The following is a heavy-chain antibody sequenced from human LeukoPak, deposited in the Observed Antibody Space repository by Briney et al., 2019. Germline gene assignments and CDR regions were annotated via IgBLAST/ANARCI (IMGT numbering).Heavy chain of an antibody. CDR2: ISYDGSNK. D-gene: IGHD3-9*01. CDR1: GFTFSSYA. V-gene: IGHV3-30*04. CDR3: ARDTYDILTGYSISPFDY. Sequence: PGGSLRLSCAASGFTFSSYAMHWVRQAPGKGLEWVAVISYDGSNKYYADSVKGRFTISRDNSKNTLYLQMNSLRAEDTAVYYCARDTYDILTGYSISPFDYWGQGTLVTVSS. J-gene: IGHJ4*02.